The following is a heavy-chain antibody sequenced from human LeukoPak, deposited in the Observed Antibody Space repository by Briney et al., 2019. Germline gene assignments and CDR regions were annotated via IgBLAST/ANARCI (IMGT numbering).Heavy chain of an antibody. D-gene: IGHD3-3*01. V-gene: IGHV3-30*04. CDR1: GFTFRDSA. J-gene: IGHJ5*02. CDR3: ARESGFMMVGEINADNWFDP. Sequence: GGSLRLSYSGAGFTFRDSAFHWVRQAPGKGLEWVAVISDDGSKRFYADSVKGRFTISRDNSRDTLYLHMQTLRPEDSAVYYCARESGFMMVGEINADNWFDPWGQGTPVTVSS. CDR2: ISDDGSKR.